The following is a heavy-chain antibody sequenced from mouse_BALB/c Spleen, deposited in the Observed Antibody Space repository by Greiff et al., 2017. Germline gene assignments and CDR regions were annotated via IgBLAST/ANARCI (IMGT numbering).Heavy chain of an antibody. V-gene: IGHV3-2*02. CDR1: GYSITSDYA. CDR2: ISYSGST. J-gene: IGHJ4*01. CDR3: ASAMMTFYAMDY. Sequence: EVQLQESGPGLVKPSQSLSLTCTVTGYSITSDYAWNWIRQFPGNKLEWMGYISYSGSTSYNPSLKSRISITRDTSKNQFFLQLNSVTTEDTATYYCASAMMTFYAMDYWGQGTSVTVSS. D-gene: IGHD2-4*01.